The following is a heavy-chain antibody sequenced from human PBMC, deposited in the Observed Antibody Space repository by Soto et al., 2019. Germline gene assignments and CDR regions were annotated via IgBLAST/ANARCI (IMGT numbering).Heavy chain of an antibody. CDR1: GGSISSGDYF. J-gene: IGHJ6*04. CDR2: IYQSGST. D-gene: IGHD2-2*01. Sequence: QVQLQESGSGLVKPSEILSLTCGVSGGSISSGDYFWIWIRQPPGKGMEWIGYIYQSGSTFYDPSLKSRVNISLDRSKHQFSLNLRSVTAADTAVYYCARVCSSTSCFNGMDVWGKGTTGTVSS. CDR3: ARVCSSTSCFNGMDV. V-gene: IGHV4-30-2*01.